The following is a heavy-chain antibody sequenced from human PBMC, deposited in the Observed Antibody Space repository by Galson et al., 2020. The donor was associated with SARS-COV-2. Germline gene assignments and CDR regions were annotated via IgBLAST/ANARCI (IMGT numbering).Heavy chain of an antibody. CDR3: ARPHNSHSSTRKNYNYYMDV. CDR1: GFTFSSYW. CDR2: INSDGSST. Sequence: GESLKISCAASGFTFSSYWMHWVRQAPGKGLVWVSRINSDGSSTTYADSVKGRFTISRDNAKNTLYLQMNSLRAEDTAVYYCARPHNSHSSTRKNYNYYMDVWDKGTTVTISS. D-gene: IGHD2-2*01. J-gene: IGHJ6*03. V-gene: IGHV3-74*01.